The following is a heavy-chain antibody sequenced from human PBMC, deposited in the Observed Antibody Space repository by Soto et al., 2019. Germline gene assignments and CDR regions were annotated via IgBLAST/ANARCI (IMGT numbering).Heavy chain of an antibody. Sequence: PSETLSLTCTASVSSLRSYYSSCIRQPPGKGLASIANSHYSGSTNYNPSLASRVTLSVDTSKNQFSLKMTSVTAADRAMYFCARYNSYAIDYWGRGSLVTVYS. CDR2: SHYSGST. CDR1: VSSLRSYY. J-gene: IGHJ4*02. CDR3: ARYNSYAIDY. D-gene: IGHD2-8*01. V-gene: IGHV4-59*01.